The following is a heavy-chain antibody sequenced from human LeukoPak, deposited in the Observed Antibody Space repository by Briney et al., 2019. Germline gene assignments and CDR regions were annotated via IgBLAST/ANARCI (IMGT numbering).Heavy chain of an antibody. Sequence: PSETLSLTCPVSGGSISSSNNYWGWIRQPPGKVLEWIGSIYYSGSTYYNPSLKSRVTISVDKSKNQLSLQLNSVTAEDTAVYYCERRTYDSSGYYSDYFDSWGQGTLVTVSS. CDR3: ERRTYDSSGYYSDYFDS. J-gene: IGHJ4*02. D-gene: IGHD3-22*01. V-gene: IGHV4-39*01. CDR1: GGSISSSNNY. CDR2: IYYSGST.